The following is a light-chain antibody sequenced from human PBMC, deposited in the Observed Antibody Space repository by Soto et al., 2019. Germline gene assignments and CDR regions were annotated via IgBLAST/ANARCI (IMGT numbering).Light chain of an antibody. CDR3: ATWDDSLNGVL. CDR1: SSDVGGYNY. CDR2: TSN. V-gene: IGLV2-14*03. J-gene: IGLJ2*01. Sequence: QSALTQPASVSGSPAQSITISCTGTSSDVGGYNYVSWYQHHPGKAPKLIISTSNERPSGVPDRFSGSKSGTSASLAISGLQSDDEADYYCATWDDSLNGVLFGGGTKLTVL.